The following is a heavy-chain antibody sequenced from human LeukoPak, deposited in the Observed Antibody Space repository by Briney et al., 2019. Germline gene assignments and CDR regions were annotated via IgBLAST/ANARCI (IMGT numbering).Heavy chain of an antibody. CDR2: INPNTGDT. V-gene: IGHV1-2*02. CDR1: GYTFTGYY. CDR3: ARDLMEGYCVNGVCYKFGFDI. Sequence: ASVKVSCKASGYTFTGYYMHWVRQAPGQGLEWMGWINPNTGDTNYSQNFQGRVTMTRDTSISTAYMELSRLTSDDTAVYYCARDLMEGYCVNGVCYKFGFDIWGQGTMVTVSP. D-gene: IGHD2-8*01. J-gene: IGHJ3*02.